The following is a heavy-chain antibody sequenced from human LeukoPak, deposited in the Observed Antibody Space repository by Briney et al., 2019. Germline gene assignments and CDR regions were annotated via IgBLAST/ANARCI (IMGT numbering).Heavy chain of an antibody. V-gene: IGHV1-18*01. CDR3: ARDGTSTDDC. CDR2: ISGNNDNP. Sequence: GASVKVSCKSSGYTFSNFGISWVRQAPGQGLEWMGWISGNNDNPNYGQKFQGRFTVTTDSSTSTAYMELRNLRSDDTAVYYCARDGTSTDDCWGQVPWSPSPQ. CDR1: GYTFSNFG. D-gene: IGHD2-2*01. J-gene: IGHJ4*01.